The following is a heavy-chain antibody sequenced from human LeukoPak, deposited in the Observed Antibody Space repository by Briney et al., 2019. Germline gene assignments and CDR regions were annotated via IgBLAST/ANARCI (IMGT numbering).Heavy chain of an antibody. V-gene: IGHV1-2*02. D-gene: IGHD4/OR15-4a*01. CDR3: ATNAAWHYYYYMDV. Sequence: GASVKVSCKASGYTFTGYYMHWVRQAPGQGLEWMGWINPNSGGTNYAQKFQGRVTMTRDTSISTAYMELSRLRSDDTAVYYCATNAAWHYYYYMDVWGKGTTVTVSS. CDR1: GYTFTGYY. J-gene: IGHJ6*03. CDR2: INPNSGGT.